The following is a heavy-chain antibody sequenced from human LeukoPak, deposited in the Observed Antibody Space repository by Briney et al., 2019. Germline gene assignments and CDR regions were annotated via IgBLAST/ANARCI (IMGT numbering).Heavy chain of an antibody. Sequence: VGSLRLSCAASGFTFSSFSMNWVRQAPGKGLDWVSSISSNNDYIYYADSVKGRVTISRDNAKNSLYLQLNSLRAEDTAVCFCARNERSGSSYYYYYMDVWGTGTTVTVSS. V-gene: IGHV3-21*01. D-gene: IGHD3-3*01. CDR1: GFTFSSFS. CDR3: ARNERSGSSYYYYYMDV. CDR2: ISSNNDYI. J-gene: IGHJ6*03.